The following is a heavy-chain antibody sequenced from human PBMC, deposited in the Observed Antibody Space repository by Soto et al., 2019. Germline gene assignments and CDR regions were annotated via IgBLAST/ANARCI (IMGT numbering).Heavy chain of an antibody. CDR1: GGTFSSYA. D-gene: IGHD2-15*01. Sequence: QVQLVQSGAEVKKPGSSVKVSCKASGGTFSSYAISWVRQAPGQGLEWMGGIIPIFGTANYAQKFQGRVTITADESXSXXYMELSSLRSEDTAVYYCARVVTVVKSFHYWSFDLWGRGTLVTVSS. CDR3: ARVVTVVKSFHYWSFDL. J-gene: IGHJ2*01. CDR2: IIPIFGTA. V-gene: IGHV1-69*12.